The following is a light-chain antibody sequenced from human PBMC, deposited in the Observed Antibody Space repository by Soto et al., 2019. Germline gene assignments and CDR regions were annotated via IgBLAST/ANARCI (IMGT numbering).Light chain of an antibody. Sequence: EIVLTQSPGTLSLSPGERATLSCRASQSVGSNLAWFQQKPGQAPRLLIYGSSTRATGIPDRFSGSGSGTDFTLTISRLEPEDFAVYYCQQYGSSGTFGQGTRLEIK. CDR2: GSS. J-gene: IGKJ5*01. CDR1: QSVGSN. CDR3: QQYGSSGT. V-gene: IGKV3-20*01.